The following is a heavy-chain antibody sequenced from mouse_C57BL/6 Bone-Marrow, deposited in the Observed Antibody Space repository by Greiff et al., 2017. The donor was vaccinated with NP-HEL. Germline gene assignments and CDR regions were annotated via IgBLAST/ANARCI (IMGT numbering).Heavy chain of an antibody. CDR3: TTTNNYYGSDWYFDV. V-gene: IGHV6-3*01. Sequence: EVKVVESGGGLVQPGGSMKLSCVASGFTFSNYWMNWVRQSPEKGLEWVAQIRLKSDNYATHYAESVKGRFTISRDDSKSSVYLQMNNLRAEDTGIYYCTTTNNYYGSDWYFDVWGTGTTVTVSS. CDR2: IRLKSDNYAT. CDR1: GFTFSNYW. J-gene: IGHJ1*03. D-gene: IGHD1-1*01.